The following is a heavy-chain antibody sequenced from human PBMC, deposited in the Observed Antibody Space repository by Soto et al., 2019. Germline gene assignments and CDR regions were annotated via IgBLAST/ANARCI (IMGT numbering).Heavy chain of an antibody. CDR2: ISYDGKNK. CDR1: GFTFSSNA. V-gene: IGHV3-30*04. CDR3: ARLRGSYSWYFDY. J-gene: IGHJ4*02. D-gene: IGHD1-26*01. Sequence: QVQLVESGGGVVQPGRSLRLSCAASGFTFSSNAMHWVRQAPGKGLEWVAGISYDGKNKYYADSMKGRFTISRDNSKNTLDLQMNSLRIEDTAAYYCARLRGSYSWYFDYWGQGTLVTVSS.